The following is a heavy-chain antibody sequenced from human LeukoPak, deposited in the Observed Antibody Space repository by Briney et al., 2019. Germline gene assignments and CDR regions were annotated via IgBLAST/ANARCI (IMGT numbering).Heavy chain of an antibody. CDR1: GFTFGSYW. J-gene: IGHJ4*02. CDR3: AKDRKDYYDSSGIDY. CDR2: IKQDGSEK. V-gene: IGHV3-7*01. D-gene: IGHD3-22*01. Sequence: PGGSLRLSCAASGFTFGSYWMSWVRQAPGKGLEWVANIKQDGSEKNYVDSVKGRFTISRDNSKNTLYLQMNSLRAEDTAVYYCAKDRKDYYDSSGIDYWGQGTLVTVSS.